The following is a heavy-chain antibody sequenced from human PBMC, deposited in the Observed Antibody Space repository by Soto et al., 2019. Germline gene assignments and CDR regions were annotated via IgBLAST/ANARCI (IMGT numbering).Heavy chain of an antibody. J-gene: IGHJ4*02. Sequence: QVQLQQWGAGLLKPSETLSLTCAVYGGSFSGHYWSWIRQPPGKGLEWIGENNHSGRSSYNPSLKGRVTLSVAPYKSQFSLKLRSVTAAATAVYYCARGHLPGGNTFCFDYSDQGTLVTVSS. CDR3: ARGHLPGGNTFCFDY. CDR2: NNHSGRS. D-gene: IGHD2-15*01. V-gene: IGHV4-34*01. CDR1: GGSFSGHY.